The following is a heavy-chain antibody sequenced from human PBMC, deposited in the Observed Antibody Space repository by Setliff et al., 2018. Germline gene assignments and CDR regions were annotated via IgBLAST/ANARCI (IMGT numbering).Heavy chain of an antibody. CDR2: MNPNSDNT. D-gene: IGHD4-17*01. CDR3: ARADLRDAFDI. Sequence: ASVKVSCKASGYTFTSYDINWVRQATGQGLEWMGWMNPNSDNTGYAQKFQGRVTMTRNTSISTAYMELSRLTSDDTAVYYCARADLRDAFDIWGQGTMVTVSS. CDR1: GYTFTSYD. V-gene: IGHV1-8*02. J-gene: IGHJ3*02.